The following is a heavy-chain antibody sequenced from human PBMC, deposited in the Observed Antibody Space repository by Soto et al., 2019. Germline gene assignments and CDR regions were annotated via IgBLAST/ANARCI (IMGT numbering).Heavy chain of an antibody. D-gene: IGHD6-19*01. Sequence: GGSLRLSCAASGFTLSSYGMHWVRQAPGKGLEWVAVIWYDGSNKYYADSVKGRFTISRDNSKNTLYLQMNSLRAEDTAVYYCARGQGCYGMDVWGQGTTVTVSS. CDR2: IWYDGSNK. CDR3: ARGQGCYGMDV. V-gene: IGHV3-33*01. J-gene: IGHJ6*02. CDR1: GFTLSSYG.